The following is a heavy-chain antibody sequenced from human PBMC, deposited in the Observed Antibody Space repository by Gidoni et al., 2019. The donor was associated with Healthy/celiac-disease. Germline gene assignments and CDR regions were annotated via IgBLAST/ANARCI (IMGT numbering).Heavy chain of an antibody. CDR3: ARDPRGYSGFDP. CDR1: GFTFSSYS. J-gene: IGHJ5*02. Sequence: EVQLLESGGGLVKPGGSLRLSCAASGFTFSSYSMNWVRQAPGKGLEWVSSISSSSSYIYYADSVKGRFTISRDNAKNSLYLQMNSLRAEDTAVYYCARDPRGYSGFDPWGQGTLVTVSS. V-gene: IGHV3-21*01. CDR2: ISSSSSYI. D-gene: IGHD5-18*01.